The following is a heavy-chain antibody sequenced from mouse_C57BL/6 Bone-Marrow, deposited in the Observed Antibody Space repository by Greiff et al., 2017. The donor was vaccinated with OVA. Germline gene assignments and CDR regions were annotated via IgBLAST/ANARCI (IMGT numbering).Heavy chain of an antibody. J-gene: IGHJ2*01. Sequence: VQLQQSGAELVRPGTSVKVSCKASGYAFTNYLIEWVKQGPGQGLEWIGVINPGSGGTNYNEKFKGKATLTADKSSSTAYMQLSSLTSDDSAVYFCARWTDYGGQGTTLTVSS. CDR2: INPGSGGT. CDR3: ARWTDY. CDR1: GYAFTNYL. V-gene: IGHV1-54*01.